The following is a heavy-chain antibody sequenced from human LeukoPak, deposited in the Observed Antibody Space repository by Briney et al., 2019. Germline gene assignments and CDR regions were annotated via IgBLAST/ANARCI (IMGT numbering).Heavy chain of an antibody. D-gene: IGHD6-6*01. CDR3: ARGVIAALPY. Sequence: SETLSLTCTVSGGPISNYYWSWIRQPPGKGLEWIGYIYYSGSTNYNPSLKSRVSISVDTSKNQFSLKLSSVTAADTAVYYCARGVIAALPYWGQGTLVTVSS. CDR1: GGPISNYY. CDR2: IYYSGST. V-gene: IGHV4-59*01. J-gene: IGHJ4*02.